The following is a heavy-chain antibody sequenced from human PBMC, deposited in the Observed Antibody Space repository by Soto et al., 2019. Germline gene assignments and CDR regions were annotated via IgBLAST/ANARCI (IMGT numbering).Heavy chain of an antibody. D-gene: IGHD5-12*01. Sequence: ASVKVSYKASGYTFTSYYMHWVRQAPGQGLEWMGIINPSGGSTSYAQKFQGRVTMTRDTSTSTVYMELSSLRSEDTAVYYYARETFQMATFQYWGQGTLVTVSS. V-gene: IGHV1-46*01. CDR1: GYTFTSYY. CDR3: ARETFQMATFQY. J-gene: IGHJ4*02. CDR2: INPSGGST.